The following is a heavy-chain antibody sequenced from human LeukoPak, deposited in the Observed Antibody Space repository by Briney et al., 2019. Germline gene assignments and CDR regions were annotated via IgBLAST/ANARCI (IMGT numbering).Heavy chain of an antibody. V-gene: IGHV3-64D*09. CDR2: ISSTGGST. J-gene: IGHJ6*02. CDR1: GFTFSSCA. Sequence: GGSLRLSCSASGFTFSSCAMHWVRQAPGKGLEYVSAISSTGGSTYYADSVKGRFTISRDNSKNTLYLQMSSLRAEDTAVYYCVKDTNSGYYYYGMDVWGQGTTVTVSS. D-gene: IGHD2-2*01. CDR3: VKDTNSGYYYYGMDV.